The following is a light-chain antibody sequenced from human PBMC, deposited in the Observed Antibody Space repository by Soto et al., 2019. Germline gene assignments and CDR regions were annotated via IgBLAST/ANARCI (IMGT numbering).Light chain of an antibody. Sequence: QSVLTQPASVSGSPGQSITISCTGTSSDVGGYNYVSWYQQHPGKAPKLMISEVSNRPSGASNRFSGSKSGNTASLTISGLQAEDEADYYCSSFTSSSTLWVFGGGTKLTVL. V-gene: IGLV2-14*01. CDR3: SSFTSSSTLWV. J-gene: IGLJ3*02. CDR2: EVS. CDR1: SSDVGGYNY.